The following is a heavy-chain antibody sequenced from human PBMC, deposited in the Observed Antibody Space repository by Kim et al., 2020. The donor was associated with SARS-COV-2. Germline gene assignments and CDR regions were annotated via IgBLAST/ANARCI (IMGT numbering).Heavy chain of an antibody. CDR3: ATSHYYGSGGDYYYYGMDD. D-gene: IGHD3-10*01. V-gene: IGHV3-9*01. J-gene: IGHJ6*02. CDR1: GFTFDDYA. Sequence: GGSLRLSCAASGFTFDDYAMHWVRQAPGKGLEWVSGISWNSGSIGYADSVKGRFTISRDNAKNSLYLQMNSLRAEDTALYYCATSHYYGSGGDYYYYGMDDWGQGTPVTASS. CDR2: ISWNSGSI.